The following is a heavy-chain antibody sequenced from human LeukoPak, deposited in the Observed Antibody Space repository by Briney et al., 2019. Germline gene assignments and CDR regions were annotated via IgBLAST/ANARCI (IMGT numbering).Heavy chain of an antibody. Sequence: SETLSLTCTVSGYSISTGYYWGWIRQPPGKGLEWIGSIYYSGSTYYNPSLKSRVTISVDTSKNQFSLKLSSVTAADTAVYYCARYYGSGGFYWFDPWGQGTLVTVSS. J-gene: IGHJ5*02. CDR2: IYYSGST. CDR1: GYSISTGYY. D-gene: IGHD3-10*01. CDR3: ARYYGSGGFYWFDP. V-gene: IGHV4-38-2*02.